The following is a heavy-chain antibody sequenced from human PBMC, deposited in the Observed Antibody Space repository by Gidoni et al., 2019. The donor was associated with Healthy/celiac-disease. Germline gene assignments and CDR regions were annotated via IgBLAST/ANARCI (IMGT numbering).Heavy chain of an antibody. CDR3: ARDPSGYYYLLYFQH. J-gene: IGHJ1*01. V-gene: IGHV4-38-2*02. D-gene: IGHD3-22*01. CDR1: GYSISSGYY. Sequence: QVQLQESGPGLVKPSETLSLTCAVSGYSISSGYYWGWIRQPPGKGLEWIGSIYHSGSTYYNPSLKSRVTISVDTSKNQFSLKLSSVTAADTAVYYCARDPSGYYYLLYFQHWGQGTLVTVSS. CDR2: IYHSGST.